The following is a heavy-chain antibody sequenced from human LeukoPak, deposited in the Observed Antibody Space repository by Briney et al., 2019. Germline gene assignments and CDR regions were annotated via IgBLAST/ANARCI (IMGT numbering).Heavy chain of an antibody. CDR3: AKRGSGWYEDYYYYMDV. Sequence: TGGSLRLSCAASGFTFSTYEMNWVRQAPGKGLEWVSYISSSGSTIYYADSVKGRFTISRDNSKNTLYLQMNSLRAEDTAVYYCAKRGSGWYEDYYYYMDVWGKGTTVTISS. V-gene: IGHV3-48*03. D-gene: IGHD6-19*01. J-gene: IGHJ6*03. CDR2: ISSSGSTI. CDR1: GFTFSTYE.